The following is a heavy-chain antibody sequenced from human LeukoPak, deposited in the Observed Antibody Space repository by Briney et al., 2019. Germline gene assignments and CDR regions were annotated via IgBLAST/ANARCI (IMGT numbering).Heavy chain of an antibody. CDR1: GGTFSSYA. Sequence: RASVKVSCKASGGTFSSYAISWVRQAPGQGLEWMGRIIPILGIANYAQKFQGRVTMTRDTSISTAYMELSRLRSDDTAVYYCASAPFGYCSGGSCYQYYYGMDVWGQGTTVTVSS. V-gene: IGHV1-69*04. J-gene: IGHJ6*02. D-gene: IGHD2-15*01. CDR3: ASAPFGYCSGGSCYQYYYGMDV. CDR2: IIPILGIA.